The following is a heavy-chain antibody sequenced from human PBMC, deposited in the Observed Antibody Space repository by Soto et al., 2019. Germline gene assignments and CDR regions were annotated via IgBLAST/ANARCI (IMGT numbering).Heavy chain of an antibody. Sequence: PGGSLRLSCAASGFTFSSYGMHWVRQAPGKGLEWVAVIWYDGSNKYYADSVKGRFTISRDNSKNTLYLQMNSLRAEDTAVYYCARSHASQKNIVVVVADAFDIWGQGTMVTVSS. J-gene: IGHJ3*02. D-gene: IGHD2-15*01. CDR1: GFTFSSYG. V-gene: IGHV3-33*01. CDR3: ARSHASQKNIVVVVADAFDI. CDR2: IWYDGSNK.